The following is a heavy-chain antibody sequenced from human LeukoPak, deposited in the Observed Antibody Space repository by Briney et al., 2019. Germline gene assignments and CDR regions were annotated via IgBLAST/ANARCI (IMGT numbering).Heavy chain of an antibody. D-gene: IGHD2-15*01. CDR3: ARAGYCSGGSCYGSDY. CDR1: GVTFSSYE. V-gene: IGHV3-48*03. J-gene: IGHJ4*02. Sequence: GGSLRLSCAASGVTFSSYEMNWVRQAPGKGLEWVAYISNSGSIIHYADSVKGRFTISRDNAKNTLYLQMDSLRAEDTAVYYCARAGYCSGGSCYGSDYWGQGTLVSVSS. CDR2: ISNSGSII.